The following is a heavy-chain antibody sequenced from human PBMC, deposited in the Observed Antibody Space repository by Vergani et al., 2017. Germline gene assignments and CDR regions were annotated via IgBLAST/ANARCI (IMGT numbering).Heavy chain of an antibody. J-gene: IGHJ4*02. CDR3: TAGTGRSDFDY. D-gene: IGHD1-1*01. Sequence: EVQLVESGGGLVKPGGSLRLSCAASGFTFSNAWMSWVRQAPGKGLEWVGRIKGKTDGGTRDFAAPVKGRFSISRDDSKTTVDLQMNSLSTEDTDVYFCTAGTGRSDFDYWGQGTLVTVSS. CDR1: GFTFSNAW. CDR2: IKGKTDGGTR. V-gene: IGHV3-15*01.